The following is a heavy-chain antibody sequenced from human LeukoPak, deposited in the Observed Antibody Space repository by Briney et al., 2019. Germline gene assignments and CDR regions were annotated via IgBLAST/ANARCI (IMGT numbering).Heavy chain of an antibody. CDR2: IYYSGRT. Sequence: PSQTLSLTCTVSGGSISSGGSHWSWIRQEPGKGLEWIGDIYYSGRTYYNPSLKSRVSMAVDTSKNQFSLKLSSVTAADTAVYYCARVEGPMTQGASDIWGQGTMVTVSS. V-gene: IGHV4-31*03. D-gene: IGHD3-22*01. J-gene: IGHJ3*02. CDR1: GGSISSGGSH. CDR3: ARVEGPMTQGASDI.